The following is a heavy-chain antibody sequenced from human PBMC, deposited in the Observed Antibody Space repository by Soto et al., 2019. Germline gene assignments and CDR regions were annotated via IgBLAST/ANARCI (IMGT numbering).Heavy chain of an antibody. Sequence: PGGYLRLSCAASGFTFSSYSMNWVRPAPGKGLEWVSYISSSSSTIYYADSVKGRFTISRDNAKNSLYLQMNSLRAEDTAVYYCARGGAAAPGWLDPWGQGTLVTVS. J-gene: IGHJ5*02. V-gene: IGHV3-48*01. D-gene: IGHD6-13*01. CDR2: ISSSSSTI. CDR3: ARGGAAAPGWLDP. CDR1: GFTFSSYS.